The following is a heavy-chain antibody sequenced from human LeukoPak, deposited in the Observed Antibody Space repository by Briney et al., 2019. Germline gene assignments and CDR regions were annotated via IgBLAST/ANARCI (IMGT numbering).Heavy chain of an antibody. CDR3: ARDRPEQWLVPYFDL. CDR2: IKQDGSEK. J-gene: IGHJ2*01. Sequence: GGSLRLSCAASGFTFSRYWMSWVRQAPGKGLEWVANIKQDGSEKYYVDSVKGRFTISRDNAKNSLYLQMNSLRAEDTAVYYCARDRPEQWLVPYFDLWGRGTLVTVSS. V-gene: IGHV3-7*01. CDR1: GFTFSRYW. D-gene: IGHD6-19*01.